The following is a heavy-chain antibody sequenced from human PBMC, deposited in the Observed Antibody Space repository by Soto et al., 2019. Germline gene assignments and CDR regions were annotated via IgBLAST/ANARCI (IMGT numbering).Heavy chain of an antibody. V-gene: IGHV4-31*03. CDR2: IYYSGST. Sequence: PSETLSLTCTVSGGSISSGGYYWSWIRQHPGKGLEWIGYIYYSGSTYYNPSLKSRVTISVDTSKNQFSLKLSSVTAADTAVYYCARGDVDTAMAFFDYWGQGTLVTVSS. D-gene: IGHD5-18*01. CDR1: GGSISSGGYY. CDR3: ARGDVDTAMAFFDY. J-gene: IGHJ4*02.